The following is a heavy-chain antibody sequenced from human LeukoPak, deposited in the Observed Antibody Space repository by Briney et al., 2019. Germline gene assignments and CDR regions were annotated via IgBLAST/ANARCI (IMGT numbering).Heavy chain of an antibody. J-gene: IGHJ6*02. D-gene: IGHD1-26*01. V-gene: IGHV3-30*18. CDR1: GFTFSSYG. CDR3: AKDDYSGSYYVYGMDV. CDR2: ISYDGSNK. Sequence: GGSLRLSCAASGFTFSSYGMHWVRQAPGKGLEWVAVISYDGSNKYYADSVKGRFTISRDNSKNTLCLQMNSLRAEDTAVYYCAKDDYSGSYYVYGMDVWGQGTTVTVSS.